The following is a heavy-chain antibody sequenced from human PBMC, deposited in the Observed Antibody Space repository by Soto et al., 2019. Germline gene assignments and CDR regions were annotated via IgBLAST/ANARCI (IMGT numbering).Heavy chain of an antibody. CDR2: INPSGGST. Sequence: ASVKVSCKASGCTFTSYYMHWVRQAPGQGLEWMGIINPSGGSTSYAQKFQGRVTMTRDTSTSTVYMELSSLRSEDTAVYYCASCYYGSGTPDYYGMDVWGQGTTVTVSS. CDR1: GCTFTSYY. J-gene: IGHJ6*02. D-gene: IGHD3-10*01. CDR3: ASCYYGSGTPDYYGMDV. V-gene: IGHV1-46*03.